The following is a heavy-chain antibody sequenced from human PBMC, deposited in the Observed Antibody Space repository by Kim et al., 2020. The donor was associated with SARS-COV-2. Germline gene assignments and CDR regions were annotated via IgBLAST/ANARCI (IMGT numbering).Heavy chain of an antibody. D-gene: IGHD5-12*01. J-gene: IGHJ3*01. V-gene: IGHV4-39*01. Sequence: SETLSLTCTVSGGSISSSSYYWGWIRQPPGQGLDSIGSIYYSGSTYYNPSLKSLVTISVDTSQNQFSLKLSSLTAAATAVYSCAFRRIVAPIGVDSFDF. CDR3: AFRRIVAPIGVDSFDF. CDR2: IYYSGST. CDR1: GGSISSSSYY.